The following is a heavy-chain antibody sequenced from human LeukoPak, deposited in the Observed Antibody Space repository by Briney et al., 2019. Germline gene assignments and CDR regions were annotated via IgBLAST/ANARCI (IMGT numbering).Heavy chain of an antibody. Sequence: SETLSLTCAVYGGSFSGYYWSWIRQPPGKGLEWIGYIYYIGSTNYNPSLKSRVTISVDTSKNQFSLKLSSVTAADTAVYYCARMDTAMLMDYWGQGTLVTVSS. D-gene: IGHD5-18*01. V-gene: IGHV4-59*01. CDR1: GGSFSGYY. CDR3: ARMDTAMLMDY. J-gene: IGHJ4*02. CDR2: IYYIGST.